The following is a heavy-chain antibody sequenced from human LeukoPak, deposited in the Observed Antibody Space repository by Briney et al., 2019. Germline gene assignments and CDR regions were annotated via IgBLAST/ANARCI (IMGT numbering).Heavy chain of an antibody. Sequence: GGSLRLSCAASGFTFSDYYMSWIRQAPGKGPEWVSYISSSSSYTNYADSVKGRFTISRDNAKNSLYLQMNSLRAEDTAVYYCARFSRGCSSTSCYGGDFDYWGQGTLVTVSS. CDR1: GFTFSDYY. D-gene: IGHD2-2*01. CDR3: ARFSRGCSSTSCYGGDFDY. CDR2: ISSSSSYT. J-gene: IGHJ4*02. V-gene: IGHV3-11*06.